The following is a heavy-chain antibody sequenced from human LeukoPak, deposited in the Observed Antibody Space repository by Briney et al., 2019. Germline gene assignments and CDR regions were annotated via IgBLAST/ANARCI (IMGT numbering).Heavy chain of an antibody. CDR3: ARHTFSSEWEYAFDI. D-gene: IGHD1-26*01. CDR2: IHTSGST. Sequence: SETLSLTCTVSGGSISGYYWSWIRQPAGKGLEWIGRIHTSGSTNYNPSLKSRVTMSVDASKNQFSLKLSSVTAADTAVYYCARHTFSSEWEYAFDIWGQGTMVTVSS. CDR1: GGSISGYY. J-gene: IGHJ3*02. V-gene: IGHV4-4*07.